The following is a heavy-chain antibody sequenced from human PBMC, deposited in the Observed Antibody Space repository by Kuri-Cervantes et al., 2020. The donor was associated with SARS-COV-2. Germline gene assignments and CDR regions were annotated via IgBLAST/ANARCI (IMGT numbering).Heavy chain of an antibody. CDR2: IKQDGSEK. V-gene: IGHV3-7*01. J-gene: IGHJ3*02. Sequence: GGSLRLSCAASGFTFSSYWMSWVRQAPGKGLEWVANIKQDGSEKYYVDSVKGRFTISRDNAKNSLYLQMNSLRAEDTAVYYCARSGYSYGPETQGAFDIWGQGTMVTVSS. CDR1: GFTFSSYW. D-gene: IGHD5-18*01. CDR3: ARSGYSYGPETQGAFDI.